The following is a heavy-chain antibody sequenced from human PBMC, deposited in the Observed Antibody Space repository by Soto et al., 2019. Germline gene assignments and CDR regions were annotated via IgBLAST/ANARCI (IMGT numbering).Heavy chain of an antibody. CDR2: IIPMYGPA. V-gene: IGHV1-69*01. CDR3: ARVTSMVRGVIDNWFDP. Sequence: QVPLVQSGAEVKKSGSSVTVSCKASGGTFSSYAIHWVRQAPGQGLEWMGGIIPMYGPAKYAQRFQGRVTITADESTTTVYMELTSLTSQDTAVYYCARVTSMVRGVIDNWFDPWGHGTLVTVSS. J-gene: IGHJ5*02. D-gene: IGHD3-10*01. CDR1: GGTFSSYA.